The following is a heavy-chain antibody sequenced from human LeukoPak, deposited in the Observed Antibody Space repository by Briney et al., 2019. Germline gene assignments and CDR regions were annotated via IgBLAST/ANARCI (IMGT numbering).Heavy chain of an antibody. CDR1: GGSFSGYY. V-gene: IGHV4-34*01. CDR2: INHSGST. CDR3: ARGRRGFYYYYMDV. J-gene: IGHJ6*03. Sequence: SETLSLTCAVYGGSFSGYYWSWIRQPPGKGLEWIGEINHSGSTNYNPSLKSRVTISVDTSKNQFSLKLSSVTAADTAVYYCARGRRGFYYYYMDVWGKGTTVTVSS.